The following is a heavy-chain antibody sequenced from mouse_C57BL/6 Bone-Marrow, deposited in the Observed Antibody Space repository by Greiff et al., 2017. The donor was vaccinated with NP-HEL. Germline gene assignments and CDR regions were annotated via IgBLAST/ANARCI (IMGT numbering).Heavy chain of an antibody. J-gene: IGHJ2*01. Sequence: VKLQESGAELARPGASVKLSCKASGYTFTSYGISWVKQRTGQGLEWIGEIYPRSGNTYYNEKFKGKATLTADKSSSTAYMELRSLTSEDSAVYFCARWAIYYYGSSYWGQGTTLTVSS. D-gene: IGHD1-1*01. CDR1: GYTFTSYG. V-gene: IGHV1-81*01. CDR2: IYPRSGNT. CDR3: ARWAIYYYGSSY.